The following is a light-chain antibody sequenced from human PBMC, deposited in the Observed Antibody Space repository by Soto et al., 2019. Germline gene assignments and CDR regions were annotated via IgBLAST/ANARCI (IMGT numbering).Light chain of an antibody. J-gene: IGLJ3*02. Sequence: QSVLTQPPTVSGDPGQRVTISCTGSSSNIGAHYDVHWYQQLPGTGPKLLIYGNSNRPSGVPDRFSGSKSGTSASLAITGLQAEDEADYYCQSYDSSLSAWVFGGGTKLTVL. V-gene: IGLV1-40*01. CDR2: GNS. CDR3: QSYDSSLSAWV. CDR1: SSNIGAHYD.